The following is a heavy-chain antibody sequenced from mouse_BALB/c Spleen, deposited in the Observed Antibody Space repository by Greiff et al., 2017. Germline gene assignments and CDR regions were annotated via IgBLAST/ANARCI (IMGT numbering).Heavy chain of an antibody. CDR2: ISNGGGST. CDR1: GFTFSSYT. J-gene: IGHJ4*01. V-gene: IGHV5-12-2*01. CDR3: ARKEGAYYYGSSYDYAMDY. D-gene: IGHD1-1*01. Sequence: EVKVIESGGGLVQPGGSLKLSCAASGFTFSSYTMSWVRQTPEKRLEWVAYISNGGGSTYYPDTVKGRFTISRDNAKNTLYLQMSSLKSEDTAMYYCARKEGAYYYGSSYDYAMDYWGQGTSVTVSS.